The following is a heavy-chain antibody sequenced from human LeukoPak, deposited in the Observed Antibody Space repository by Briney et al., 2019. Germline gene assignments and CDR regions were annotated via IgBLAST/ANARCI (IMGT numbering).Heavy chain of an antibody. CDR2: ISGSGGST. J-gene: IGHJ4*02. V-gene: IGHV3-23*01. CDR1: GFTFSSYA. D-gene: IGHD5-18*01. CDR3: AKGKRGYSYGATVDY. Sequence: GGSLRPSCAASGFTFSSYAMSWVRQAPGKGLEWVSAISGSGGSTYYADSVKGRFTISRDNSKNTLYLQMNSLRAEDTAVYYCAKGKRGYSYGATVDYWGQGTLVTVSS.